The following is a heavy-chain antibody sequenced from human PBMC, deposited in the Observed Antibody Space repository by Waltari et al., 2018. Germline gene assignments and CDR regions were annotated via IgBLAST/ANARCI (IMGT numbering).Heavy chain of an antibody. CDR3: ARTVRGWYGWDYFDY. CDR1: GGSISSSSYY. V-gene: IGHV4-39*01. CDR2: IYYSGRS. Sequence: QLQLQESGPGLVKPSETLSLTCTVSGGSISSSSYYWGWIRQPPGKGLEWIGSIYYSGRSYYTPSLKGRVTRSVDTSKNQFSLKLSSVTAADTAVYYCARTVRGWYGWDYFDYWGQGTLVTVSS. D-gene: IGHD6-19*01. J-gene: IGHJ4*02.